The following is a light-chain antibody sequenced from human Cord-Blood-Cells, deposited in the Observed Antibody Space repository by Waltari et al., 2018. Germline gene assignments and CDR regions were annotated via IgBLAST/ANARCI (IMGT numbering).Light chain of an antibody. Sequence: QSALTQPASVSRSPGPSITIPCTGSSSDVGGSSSASRYQQQPGTAPKRMIYDVSNRPSGVSNRFSGSKSGNTASLTISGLQAEDEADYYCSSSTSSSTEFGGGTKLTVL. CDR3: SSSTSSSTE. V-gene: IGLV2-14*01. J-gene: IGLJ2*01. CDR1: SSDVGGSSS. CDR2: DVS.